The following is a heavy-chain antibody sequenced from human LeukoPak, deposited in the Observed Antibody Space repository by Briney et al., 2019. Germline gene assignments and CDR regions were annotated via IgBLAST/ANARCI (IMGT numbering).Heavy chain of an antibody. CDR2: ISYDGSNK. Sequence: GGSLRLSCAASGFTFSSYAMHWVRQAPGKGLEWVAVISYDGSNKYYADSVKGRFTISRDNSKNTLYLQMNSLRAEDTAVYYCARAASWKFDYWGQGTLVTVSS. J-gene: IGHJ4*02. CDR3: ARAASWKFDY. CDR1: GFTFSSYA. V-gene: IGHV3-30-3*01. D-gene: IGHD1-1*01.